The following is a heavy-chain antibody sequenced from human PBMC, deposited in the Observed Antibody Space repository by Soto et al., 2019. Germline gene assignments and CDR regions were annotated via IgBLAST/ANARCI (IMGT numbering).Heavy chain of an antibody. D-gene: IGHD2-21*02. CDR1: GYSFTSYW. V-gene: IGHV5-51*01. CDR3: ARHVVTFRADYYYGMDV. Sequence: GESLKISCKGSGYSFTSYWIGWVRQMPGKGLEWMGIIYPGDSDTRYSPSFQGQVTISADKSISTAYLQWSSLKASDTAMYYCARHVVTFRADYYYGMDVWGQGTTVTAP. CDR2: IYPGDSDT. J-gene: IGHJ6*02.